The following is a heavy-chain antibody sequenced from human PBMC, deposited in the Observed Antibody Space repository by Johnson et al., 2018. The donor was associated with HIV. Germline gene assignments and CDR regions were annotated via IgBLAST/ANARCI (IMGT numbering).Heavy chain of an antibody. J-gene: IGHJ3*02. CDR1: GFTFTSYA. CDR2: ITGSGGNT. V-gene: IGHV3-23*04. Sequence: VQLVESGGGLVQPGGSLRLSCAASGFTFTSYAMSWVRQAPGKGLEWVSLITGSGGNTYNADSVKGRFTISRDNSKNTMYLQMNSLRAEDTAVYYCAKSPGKDHGGNSGGIDIWGQGTMVTGSA. D-gene: IGHD4-23*01. CDR3: AKSPGKDHGGNSGGIDI.